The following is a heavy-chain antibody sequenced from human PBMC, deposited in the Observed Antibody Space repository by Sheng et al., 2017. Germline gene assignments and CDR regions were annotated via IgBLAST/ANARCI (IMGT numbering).Heavy chain of an antibody. J-gene: IGHJ5*02. CDR3: ARVGSSGWFDP. CDR2: IYSSGST. V-gene: IGHV4-61*02. D-gene: IGHD3-10*01. CDR1: GGSISSGSYY. Sequence: QVQLQESGPGLVKPSQTLSLTCTVSGGSISSGSYYWSWIRQPAGKGLEWIGRIYSSGSTKYNPSLKSRVTISVDTSKNQFSLKPSSVTAADTAVYYCARVGSSGWFDPWGQGTLVTVSS.